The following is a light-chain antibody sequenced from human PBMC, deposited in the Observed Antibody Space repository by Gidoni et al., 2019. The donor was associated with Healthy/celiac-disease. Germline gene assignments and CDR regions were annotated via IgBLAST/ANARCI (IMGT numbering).Light chain of an antibody. CDR2: GNS. CDR3: QSYDSSLSGSVV. Sequence: SVLTQPPSVSGAPGQRLTISCTGSSSNIGAGYDVHWYQQLPGTAPNLLIYGNSNRPSGVPDRFSGSKSGTSASLAITGLQAEDEADYYCQSYDSSLSGSVVFGGGTKLTVL. J-gene: IGLJ2*01. V-gene: IGLV1-40*01. CDR1: SSNIGAGYD.